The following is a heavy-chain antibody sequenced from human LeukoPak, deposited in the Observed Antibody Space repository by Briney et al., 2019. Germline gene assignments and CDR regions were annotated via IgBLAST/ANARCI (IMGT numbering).Heavy chain of an antibody. CDR1: GGSISGYY. J-gene: IGHJ4*02. D-gene: IGHD5-24*01. V-gene: IGHV4-4*07. Sequence: SETLSLTCTVSGGSISGYYWSWIRQPAGKGLEWIGRIYTSGSTNYNPSLKSRVTMSVDTSKNQFSLKLSSVTAADTAVYYCARSPVTERCLQLETYFDYWGQGTLVTVSS. CDR3: ARSPVTERCLQLETYFDY. CDR2: IYTSGST.